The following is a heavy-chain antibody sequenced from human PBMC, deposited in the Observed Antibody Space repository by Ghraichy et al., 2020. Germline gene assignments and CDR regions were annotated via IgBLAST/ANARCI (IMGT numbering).Heavy chain of an antibody. CDR2: ISGSGGST. Sequence: GGSLRLSCAASGFTFSSYAMSWVRQAPGKGLEWVSAISGSGGSTYYADSVKGRFTISRDNSKNTLYLQMNSLRAEDTAVYYCAKDSIRTKRITMIVVVIKAPGYFDYWGQGTLVTVSS. D-gene: IGHD3-22*01. CDR3: AKDSIRTKRITMIVVVIKAPGYFDY. V-gene: IGHV3-23*01. CDR1: GFTFSSYA. J-gene: IGHJ4*02.